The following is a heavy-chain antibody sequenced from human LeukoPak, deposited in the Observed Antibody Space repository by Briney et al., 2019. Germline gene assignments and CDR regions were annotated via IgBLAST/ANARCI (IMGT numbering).Heavy chain of an antibody. CDR3: AKTPLGPRLLWFGEFQLYFDY. Sequence: GSLRLSCAASGFTFSSYGMHWVRQAPGKGLEWVAFIRYDGSNKYYADSVKGRFTISRNNSKNTLYLQMNSLRAEDTAVYYCAKTPLGPRLLWFGEFQLYFDYWGQGTLVTVSS. CDR2: IRYDGSNK. D-gene: IGHD3-10*01. V-gene: IGHV3-30*02. J-gene: IGHJ4*02. CDR1: GFTFSSYG.